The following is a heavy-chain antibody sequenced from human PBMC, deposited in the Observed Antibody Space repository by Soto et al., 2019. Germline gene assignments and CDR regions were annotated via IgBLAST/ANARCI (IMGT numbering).Heavy chain of an antibody. J-gene: IGHJ4*02. CDR3: ARGPTRARWFGEFDH. CDR1: GFSLSSYG. V-gene: IGHV3-33*01. Sequence: GSLGLSFAAAGFSLSSYGMDWVRQAPGKGLEWVAVIWYDGSNKYYADSVKGRFTISRDNSKNTLYLKMNSLRAEDTAVYYCARGPTRARWFGEFDHWGQGTLVTVSS. CDR2: IWYDGSNK. D-gene: IGHD3-10*01.